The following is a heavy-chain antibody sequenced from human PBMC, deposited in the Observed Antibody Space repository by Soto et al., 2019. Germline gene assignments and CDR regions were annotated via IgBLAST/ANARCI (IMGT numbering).Heavy chain of an antibody. D-gene: IGHD7-27*01. J-gene: IGHJ4*02. CDR2: MSPTSGDT. V-gene: IGHV1-8*01. Sequence: ASVKVSCKASGYTFTSLDINWMRQAAGQGLEWMGWMSPTSGDTGYAQAFQGRVTMTRDTSISTAYMELNSLRFDDTAVYYCARGVDAGVDYWGQGTLATVSS. CDR1: GYTFTSLD. CDR3: ARGVDAGVDY.